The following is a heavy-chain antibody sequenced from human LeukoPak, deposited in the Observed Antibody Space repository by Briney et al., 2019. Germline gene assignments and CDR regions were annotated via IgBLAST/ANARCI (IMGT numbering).Heavy chain of an antibody. CDR3: ARCGITMVRGVIIKPRGCGFDP. D-gene: IGHD3-10*01. CDR1: GYTFTSYG. Sequence: ASVKVSCKASGYTFTSYGISWVRQAPGQGLEWMGWISAYNGNTNYAQKLQGRVTMTTDTSTSTAYMELRSLRSDDTAVYYCARCGITMVRGVIIKPRGCGFDPWGQGTLVTVSS. V-gene: IGHV1-18*01. CDR2: ISAYNGNT. J-gene: IGHJ5*02.